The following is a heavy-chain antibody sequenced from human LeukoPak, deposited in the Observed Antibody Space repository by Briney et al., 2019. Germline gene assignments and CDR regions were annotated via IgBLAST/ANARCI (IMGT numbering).Heavy chain of an antibody. Sequence: KPSETLSLTCAVYGGSFSGYYWSRLRQPPGKGLEWLGEINHSGSTNYNPSLQSRVTISVDTSKNQFSLKLSSVTAADTAVYYCAGFNTVDYWGQGTLVTVSS. D-gene: IGHD2-8*02. CDR2: INHSGST. V-gene: IGHV4-34*01. CDR3: AGFNTVDY. J-gene: IGHJ4*02. CDR1: GGSFSGYY.